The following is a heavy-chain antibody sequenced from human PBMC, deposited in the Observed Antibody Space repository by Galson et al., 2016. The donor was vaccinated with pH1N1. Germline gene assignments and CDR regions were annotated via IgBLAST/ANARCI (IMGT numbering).Heavy chain of an antibody. Sequence: SVKVSCKASGYTFTSYYMHWVRQAPGQGLEWMGIINPSGGSTSYAQKFRGRVTMTRETSTSTVYMELSSLRSEDTAVYYCARSVVVVAARDYWGQGTLVTVSS. V-gene: IGHV1-46*03. CDR3: ARSVVVVAARDY. CDR2: INPSGGST. CDR1: GYTFTSYY. J-gene: IGHJ4*02. D-gene: IGHD2-15*01.